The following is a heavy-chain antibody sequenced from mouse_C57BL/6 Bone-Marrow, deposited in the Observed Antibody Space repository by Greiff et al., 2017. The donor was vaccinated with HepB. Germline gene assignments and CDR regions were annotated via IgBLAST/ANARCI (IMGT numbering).Heavy chain of an antibody. Sequence: QVTLKECGPGILQPSQTLSLTCSFSGFSLSTFGMGVGWIRQPSGKGLEWLAHIWWDDDKYYNPALMSRLAISKDTSKHQVFLKIANVDTADTATYYCASVTTVVSNYFDYWGQGTTLTVSS. J-gene: IGHJ2*01. D-gene: IGHD1-1*01. CDR3: ASVTTVVSNYFDY. V-gene: IGHV8-8*01. CDR2: IWWDDDK. CDR1: GFSLSTFGMG.